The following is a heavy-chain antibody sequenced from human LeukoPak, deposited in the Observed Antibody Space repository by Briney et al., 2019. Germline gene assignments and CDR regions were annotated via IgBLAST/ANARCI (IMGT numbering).Heavy chain of an antibody. CDR1: GDSISSYY. CDR3: ARLGGSGSYPFDP. V-gene: IGHV4-59*08. Sequence: SETLSLTCTVSGDSISSYYWSWIRQPPGKGLEWIGYIYYSGSTNYNPSLKSRVTISVDTSKNQFSPKLSSVTAADTAVYYCARLGGSGSYPFDPWGQGTLVTVSS. J-gene: IGHJ5*02. CDR2: IYYSGST. D-gene: IGHD1-26*01.